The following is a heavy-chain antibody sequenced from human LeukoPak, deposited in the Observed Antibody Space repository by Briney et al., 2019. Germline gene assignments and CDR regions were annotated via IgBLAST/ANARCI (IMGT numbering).Heavy chain of an antibody. D-gene: IGHD6-13*01. J-gene: IGHJ4*02. Sequence: PGGSLRLSCAASGFPFSNYAMTWVRQAPGKGLEWVSAISGSGGSTYYADSVKGRFTISRDNSKNTLFLQMNSLRAEDTAVYYCAKESIAAAGTPNFDYWGQGTLATVSS. V-gene: IGHV3-23*01. CDR3: AKESIAAAGTPNFDY. CDR1: GFPFSNYA. CDR2: ISGSGGST.